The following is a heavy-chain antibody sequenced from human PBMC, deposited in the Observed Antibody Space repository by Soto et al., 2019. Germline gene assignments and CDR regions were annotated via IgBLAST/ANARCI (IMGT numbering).Heavy chain of an antibody. Sequence: GASVKVSCKASGYTFTSYDINWVRQATGQGLEWMGWMNPNSGNTGYAQKFQGRVTMTRNTSISTAYMELSSLRSEDTAVYYCARGGALLRYFDWLPYYYYYGMDVWGQGTTVTSP. CDR2: MNPNSGNT. V-gene: IGHV1-8*01. D-gene: IGHD3-9*01. CDR1: GYTFTSYD. J-gene: IGHJ6*02. CDR3: ARGGALLRYFDWLPYYYYYGMDV.